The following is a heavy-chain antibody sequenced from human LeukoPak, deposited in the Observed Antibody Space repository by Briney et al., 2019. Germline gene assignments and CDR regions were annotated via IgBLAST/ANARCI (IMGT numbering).Heavy chain of an antibody. J-gene: IGHJ4*02. CDR3: AKDASGSYLVLGDFDY. V-gene: IGHV3-23*01. CDR1: GFTFSSYA. CDR2: ISGSGGST. Sequence: GGSLRLSCAASGFTFSSYAMSWVRQAPGKGLEWVSAISGSGGSTYYADSVKGRFTISRDNSKNTLYLQMYSLRAEDTAVYYCAKDASGSYLVLGDFDYWGQGTLVTVSS. D-gene: IGHD1-26*01.